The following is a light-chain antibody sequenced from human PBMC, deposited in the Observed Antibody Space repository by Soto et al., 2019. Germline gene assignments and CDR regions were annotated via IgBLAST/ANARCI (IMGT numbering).Light chain of an antibody. CDR1: ISHVGGYNY. V-gene: IGLV2-8*01. CDR2: EVS. CDR3: RSYAGGNNYV. Sequence: HPPPACRSRRPSFPIPGTAPISHVGGYNYVSWYQQHPVKAPILMIYEVSKRSSGVPDRFSGSKSGNTASLTVSGLQAEDEADYYCRSYAGGNNYVFGTGTKVT. J-gene: IGLJ1*01.